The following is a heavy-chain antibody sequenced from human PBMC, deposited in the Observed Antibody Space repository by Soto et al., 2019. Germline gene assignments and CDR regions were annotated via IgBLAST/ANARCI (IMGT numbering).Heavy chain of an antibody. V-gene: IGHV4-4*07. CDR1: GGSIRSYY. CDR2: IYTSGTT. CDR3: AREGSSGFGMDV. D-gene: IGHD6-25*01. Sequence: QVQLQQSGPGLVKPSETLSLTCTVSGGSIRSYYWSWIRQPAGKALEWIGRIYTSGTTNYNPSLKSRVTSILDTSKNQFSLDLSSVTDADTAVYYCAREGSSGFGMDVWGQGTTVTVSS. J-gene: IGHJ6*02.